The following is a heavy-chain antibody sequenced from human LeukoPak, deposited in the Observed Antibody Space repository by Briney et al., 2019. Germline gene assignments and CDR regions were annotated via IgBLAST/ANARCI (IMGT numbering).Heavy chain of an antibody. Sequence: QPGGSLRLSCVVSGFNFDNFAMHWVRQPLGKGLEWVAVISHDGRTKYYADSVKGRFTISRDNSKNTLYLQMNSLRAEDTAVYYCATGGDYGHYYFDYWGQGALVTVSS. CDR2: ISHDGRTK. J-gene: IGHJ4*02. D-gene: IGHD4-17*01. CDR1: GFNFDNFA. V-gene: IGHV3-30*04. CDR3: ATGGDYGHYYFDY.